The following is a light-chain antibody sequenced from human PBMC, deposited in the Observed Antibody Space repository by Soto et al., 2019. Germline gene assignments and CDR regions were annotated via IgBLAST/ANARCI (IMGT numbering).Light chain of an antibody. V-gene: IGLV3-21*02. Sequence: SYELTQPPSVSLAPGQTARIPRGGNNIGSKTAHWYQQKPGQAPVLVVYDNSDRPSGIPERFSGSNSGNTATLTISRVGAGDEADYSCPVCDSSRGVFGGGTKHTVL. CDR1: NIGSKT. J-gene: IGLJ2*01. CDR3: PVCDSSRGV. CDR2: DNS.